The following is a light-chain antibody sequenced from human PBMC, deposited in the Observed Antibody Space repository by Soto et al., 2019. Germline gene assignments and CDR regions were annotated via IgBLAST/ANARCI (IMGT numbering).Light chain of an antibody. J-gene: IGKJ4*01. CDR2: ASS. V-gene: IGKV1-39*01. CDR1: QSISSY. CDR3: HQSYSTPLT. Sequence: DIQMPQSTSSLSAYVGDRVTITCRASQSISSYLNWYQQKPGKAPKLLIYASSSLQCGVPSRFSGSRSWTDFTPTIRTLKTEDFATYYCHQSYSTPLTFGGGTKVQIK.